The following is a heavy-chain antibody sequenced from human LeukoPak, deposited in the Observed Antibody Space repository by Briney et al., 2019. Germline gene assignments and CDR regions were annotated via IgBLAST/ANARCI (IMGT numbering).Heavy chain of an antibody. CDR3: ARLLGGSYYYFDY. CDR2: IKQDGSEK. Sequence: GGSLRLSCAASGFTFSSYWMSWVRQAPGKGLEWVANIKQDGSEKYYVDSVKGRFTISRDNAKNSLYLQMNSLRAEDTAVYYCARLLGGSYYYFDYWGQGTLVTVSS. D-gene: IGHD1-26*01. J-gene: IGHJ4*02. CDR1: GFTFSSYW. V-gene: IGHV3-7*01.